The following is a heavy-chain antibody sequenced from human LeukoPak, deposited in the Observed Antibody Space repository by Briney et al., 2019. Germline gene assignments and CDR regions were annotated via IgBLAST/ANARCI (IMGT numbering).Heavy chain of an antibody. V-gene: IGHV5-10-1*01. CDR1: GYSFTSYW. D-gene: IGHD5-12*01. Sequence: GESLKISCKGSGYSFTSYWISWVRQMPGKGLEWMGRIDPSDSYTNYSPSFQGHVTISADKSISTAYLQWSSLKASDTAMYYCATESSGYDRTRWGMDVWGQGTTVTVSS. CDR2: IDPSDSYT. CDR3: ATESSGYDRTRWGMDV. J-gene: IGHJ6*02.